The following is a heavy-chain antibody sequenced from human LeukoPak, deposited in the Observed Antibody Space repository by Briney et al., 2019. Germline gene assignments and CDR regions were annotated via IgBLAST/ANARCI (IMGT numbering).Heavy chain of an antibody. CDR3: AKDKETGEPSDAFDI. V-gene: IGHV3-7*03. Sequence: PGGSLRLSCAASGFTFSVYYMTWVRQVPGKGLEWVANIRPDGSPVFYVDSVEGRFTVSRDNSKNSLYLQMNSLRAEDTALYYCAKDKETGEPSDAFDIWGQGTMVTVSS. D-gene: IGHD7-27*01. CDR2: IRPDGSPV. CDR1: GFTFSVYY. J-gene: IGHJ3*02.